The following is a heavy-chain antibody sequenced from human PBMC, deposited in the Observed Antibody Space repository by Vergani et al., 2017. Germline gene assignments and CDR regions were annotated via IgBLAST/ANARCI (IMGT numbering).Heavy chain of an antibody. CDR2: ISSRSSYR. Sequence: EVQLVESGGGLVKPGGSLRLSCVASGFTFGSYSMNWVRQAPGKGLEWVSFISSRSSYRYYADSVKGRLTISRDNGEYSLLLQMNSLRPEDTAVYYCASGVPGYQLATQYFQHWGQGTLVTVSS. CDR1: GFTFGSYS. D-gene: IGHD2-2*01. V-gene: IGHV3-21*01. CDR3: ASGVPGYQLATQYFQH. J-gene: IGHJ1*01.